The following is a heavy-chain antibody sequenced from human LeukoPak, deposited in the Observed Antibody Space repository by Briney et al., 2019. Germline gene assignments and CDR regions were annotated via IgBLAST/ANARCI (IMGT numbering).Heavy chain of an antibody. D-gene: IGHD3-22*01. J-gene: IGHJ6*02. CDR1: GGTFSSYA. CDR2: IIPIFGTA. V-gene: IGHV1-69*13. Sequence: GASVKVSFKASGGTFSSYAISWVRQAPGQGLEWMGGIIPIFGTANYAQKFQGRVTITADESTSTAYMELSSLRSEDTAVYYCARDRAYYYDSSGSFGRVNYYYYYGMDVWGQGTTVTVSS. CDR3: ARDRAYYYDSSGSFGRVNYYYYYGMDV.